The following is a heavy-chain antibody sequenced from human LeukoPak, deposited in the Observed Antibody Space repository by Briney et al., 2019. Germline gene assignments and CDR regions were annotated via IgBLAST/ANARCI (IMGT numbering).Heavy chain of an antibody. Sequence: PGGSLRLSCEASGFTFTTYSMTWVRQAPGKGLEWVSIISSGSSAIFSADALKGRFTISRDDAKNLLYLDMNSLRAEDTAVYYCARVSYYYGSGSYRPTAVYYFDYWGQGTLVTVSS. CDR2: ISSGSSAI. CDR1: GFTFTTYS. D-gene: IGHD3-10*01. CDR3: ARVSYYYGSGSYRPTAVYYFDY. J-gene: IGHJ4*02. V-gene: IGHV3-21*01.